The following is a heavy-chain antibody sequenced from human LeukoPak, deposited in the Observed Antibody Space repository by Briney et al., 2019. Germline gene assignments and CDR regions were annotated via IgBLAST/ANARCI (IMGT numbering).Heavy chain of an antibody. Sequence: GRSLRLSCAASGFTFSSHAMHWVRQAPGKGLEWVAVISYDGSNKYYADSVKGRFTISRDNSKNTLYLQMNSLRAEDTAVYYCASALRDPPGAFDIWGQGTMVTVSS. V-gene: IGHV3-30-3*01. CDR1: GFTFSSHA. CDR2: ISYDGSNK. J-gene: IGHJ3*02. CDR3: ASALRDPPGAFDI. D-gene: IGHD5-24*01.